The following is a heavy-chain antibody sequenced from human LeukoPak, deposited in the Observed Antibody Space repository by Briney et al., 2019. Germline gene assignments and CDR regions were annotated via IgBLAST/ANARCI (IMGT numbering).Heavy chain of an antibody. CDR1: GFTFSSYG. V-gene: IGHV3-23*01. Sequence: PGGSLRLSCAASGFTFSSYGMSWVRQAPGKGLEWVSAISGSGGSTYYADSVKGRFTISRDNSKNTLYLQMNSLRAEDTAVYYCAKGLGSGVRGTFDYWGQGTLVPVSS. CDR2: ISGSGGST. J-gene: IGHJ4*02. D-gene: IGHD3-10*01. CDR3: AKGLGSGVRGTFDY.